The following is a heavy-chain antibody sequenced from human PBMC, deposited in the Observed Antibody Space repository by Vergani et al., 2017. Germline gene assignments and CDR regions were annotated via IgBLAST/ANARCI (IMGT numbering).Heavy chain of an antibody. CDR1: GYTFTGYY. J-gene: IGHJ6*02. V-gene: IGHV1-2*02. CDR3: ARILNYYDSSGYYRGYYYYGMDV. D-gene: IGHD3-22*01. CDR2: INPNSGGT. Sequence: QVQLVQSGAEVKKPGASVKVSCKASGYTFTGYYMHWVRQAPGQGLEWMGWINPNSGGTHYAQKFQGRVTMTRDTSISTAYMELSRLRSDDTAVYYCARILNYYDSSGYYRGYYYYGMDVWGQGTTVTVSS.